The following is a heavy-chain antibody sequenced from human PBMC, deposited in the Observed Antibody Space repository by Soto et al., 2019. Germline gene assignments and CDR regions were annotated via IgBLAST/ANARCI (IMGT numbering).Heavy chain of an antibody. CDR1: GFTFSDYS. D-gene: IGHD6-13*01. CDR2: ISSSSNYI. CDR3: ARDSYSSSWYPFDY. J-gene: IGHJ4*02. Sequence: EVQLVESGGGLVKPGGSLRLSCAASGFTFSDYSMDWVRQAPGKGLEWVSSISSSSNYIYYEDSVKGRVTISRDNAKNSLYLQMNSLRAEDTAVYYCARDSYSSSWYPFDYWGQGTLVTVSS. V-gene: IGHV3-21*06.